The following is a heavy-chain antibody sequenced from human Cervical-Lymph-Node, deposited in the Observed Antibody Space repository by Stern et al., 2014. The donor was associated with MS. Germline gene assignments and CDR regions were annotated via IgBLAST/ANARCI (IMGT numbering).Heavy chain of an antibody. CDR1: GGSIKSTDHY. V-gene: IGHV4-31*03. Sequence: QVQLQESGPGLVKPSQTLSLTCSVSGGSIKSTDHYWSWIRQHPGKGLEWIGYIYYRGSTYYNPSLKSRVTISVDTSKNQFSLKLSSVTAADTAVYYCAGWLEAGAGSNWFDPWGQGTLVTVSS. CDR3: AGWLEAGAGSNWFDP. D-gene: IGHD6-13*01. J-gene: IGHJ5*02. CDR2: IYYRGST.